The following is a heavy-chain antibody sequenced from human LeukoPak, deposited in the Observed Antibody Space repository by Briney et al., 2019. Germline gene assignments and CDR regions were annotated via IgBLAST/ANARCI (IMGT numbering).Heavy chain of an antibody. CDR3: ARGGAYAVDY. V-gene: IGHV1-46*01. CDR1: GYTFTCYY. Sequence: ASVTVSYKGSGYTFTCYYLHLVRQPPAPGHDWMRIINPSGGSTSYVQKFQGRVTMTRDMSTSTVYMELSSLRSEDTAVYSCARGGAYAVDYWGQGTLVTVSS. CDR2: INPSGGST. J-gene: IGHJ4*02. D-gene: IGHD5-12*01.